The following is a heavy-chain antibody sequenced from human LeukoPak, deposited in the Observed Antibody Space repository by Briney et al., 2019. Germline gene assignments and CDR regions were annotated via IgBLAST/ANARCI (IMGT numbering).Heavy chain of an antibody. Sequence: SETLSLTCTVSGGSISSGHYYWTWIRQHPGKGLEWIGYIYYRGNTYSNPSLTGRLTISVDTSKNQFSLRLSSVTAADTAVYYCARSSVTADDFYYYYMDVWGKGTTVTVSS. CDR2: IYYRGNT. CDR1: GGSISSGHYY. D-gene: IGHD1-20*01. J-gene: IGHJ6*03. V-gene: IGHV4-31*03. CDR3: ARSSVTADDFYYYYMDV.